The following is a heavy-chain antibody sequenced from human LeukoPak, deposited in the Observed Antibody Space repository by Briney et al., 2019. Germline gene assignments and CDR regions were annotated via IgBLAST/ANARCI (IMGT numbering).Heavy chain of an antibody. D-gene: IGHD3-9*01. J-gene: IGHJ6*02. CDR3: ARGDILTGYKGPSPKFNYYYGMDV. Sequence: ASVKVSCKASGYTFTGYYMHWVRQAPGQGLEWMGWINPNSGGTNYAQKFQGWVTMTRDTSISTAYMELSRLRSDDTAVYYCARGDILTGYKGPSPKFNYYYGMDVWGQGTTVTVSS. V-gene: IGHV1-2*04. CDR2: INPNSGGT. CDR1: GYTFTGYY.